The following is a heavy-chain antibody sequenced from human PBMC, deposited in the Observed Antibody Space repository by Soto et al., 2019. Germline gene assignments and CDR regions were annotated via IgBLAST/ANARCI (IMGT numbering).Heavy chain of an antibody. CDR3: ARTQSSGWPMHILQH. V-gene: IGHV3-30-3*01. Sequence: QVQLVESGGGVVQPGRSLRLSCAASGFTFSSYAMHWVRQAPGKGLEWVAVISYDGSNKYYADSVKGRFTISRDKSKNTLYLQMNNLRTEDTAVYYCARTQSSGWPMHILQHWGQGTLVTVSS. J-gene: IGHJ1*01. CDR1: GFTFSSYA. CDR2: ISYDGSNK. D-gene: IGHD6-19*01.